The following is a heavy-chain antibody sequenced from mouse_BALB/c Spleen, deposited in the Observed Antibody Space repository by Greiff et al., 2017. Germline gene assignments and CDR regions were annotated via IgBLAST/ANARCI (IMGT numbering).Heavy chain of an antibody. V-gene: IGHV5-2*01. CDR3: SIQNSYNAIDY. CDR1: EYEFPSHN. J-gene: IGHJ4*01. Sequence: EVKLMESGGGLVQPGESLKLSCDPNEYEFPSHNMSWVLKTPEMRMELVAAINSAGGSNYYPDTTERRFLFSRDNTKKTQYLQMSSLRSEDTALYYCSIQNSYNAIDYWGQGTSVTVSA. D-gene: IGHD5-1-1*01. CDR2: INSAGGSN.